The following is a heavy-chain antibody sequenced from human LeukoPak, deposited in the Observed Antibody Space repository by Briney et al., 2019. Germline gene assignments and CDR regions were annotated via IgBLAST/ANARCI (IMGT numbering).Heavy chain of an antibody. CDR3: ARSSGWYYYYYGMDV. CDR1: GFTFSSYA. J-gene: IGHJ6*02. D-gene: IGHD6-19*01. CDR2: ISSNGGST. Sequence: GGSLRLSCAASGFTFSSYAMHWVRQAPGKGLEYVSAISSNGGSTYYANSVKGRFTISRDNSKNTLYLQMGSLRAGDMAVYYCARSSGWYYYYYGMDVWGQGTTVTVSS. V-gene: IGHV3-64*01.